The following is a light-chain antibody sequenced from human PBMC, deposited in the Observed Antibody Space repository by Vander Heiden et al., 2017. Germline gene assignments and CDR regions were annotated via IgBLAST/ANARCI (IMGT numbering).Light chain of an antibody. CDR1: KLGDTY. CDR3: QAWDSSTVV. V-gene: IGLV3-1*01. J-gene: IGLJ2*01. CDR2: QDS. Sequence: SYELTQPPSVSVSPGQTASITCSGAKLGDTYACWYQQKPGQSPVLVIEQDSKRPSGIPERFSGSNSGNTATLTISGTQAMDEADYYCQAWDSSTVVFGGGTKLTVL.